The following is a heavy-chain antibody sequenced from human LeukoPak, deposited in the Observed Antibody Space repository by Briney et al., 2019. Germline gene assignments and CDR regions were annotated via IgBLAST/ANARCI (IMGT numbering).Heavy chain of an antibody. J-gene: IGHJ4*02. D-gene: IGHD1-26*01. CDR2: IYYSGST. Sequence: SETLSLTCTVSGGSISSYYWSWIRQPPGKGLEWIGYIYYSGSTNYNPSLKSRVTISVDTSKNQFSLKLSSVTAADTAVYYCARNGGGELLSPLFDYWGQGTLVTVSS. CDR3: ARNGGGELLSPLFDY. CDR1: GGSISSYY. V-gene: IGHV4-59*01.